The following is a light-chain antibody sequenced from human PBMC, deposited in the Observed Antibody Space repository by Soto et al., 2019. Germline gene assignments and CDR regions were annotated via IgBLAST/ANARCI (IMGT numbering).Light chain of an antibody. Sequence: IRMTQSPSSFSASTGDRVTITCRATQSLNIWLAWYQQKPGKAPKLLISKASSLESGVPSRFSGSGSGTEFSLTISSLQPDDFATYYCQQYKAYSYTFGQGTRLEIK. V-gene: IGKV1-5*03. CDR1: QSLNIW. J-gene: IGKJ5*01. CDR2: KAS. CDR3: QQYKAYSYT.